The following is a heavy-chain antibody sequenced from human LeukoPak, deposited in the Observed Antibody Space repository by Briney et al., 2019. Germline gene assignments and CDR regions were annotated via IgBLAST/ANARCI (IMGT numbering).Heavy chain of an antibody. Sequence: SQTLSLTCTVSGGSISSGGYYWSWIRQHPGKGLEWIGYIYYSGSTYYNPSLKSRVTTSVDTSKNQFSLKLSSVTAADTAVYYCARIHCSSTSCYHPYFDYWGQGTLVTVSS. CDR1: GGSISSGGYY. D-gene: IGHD2-2*01. CDR3: ARIHCSSTSCYHPYFDY. CDR2: IYYSGST. J-gene: IGHJ4*02. V-gene: IGHV4-31*03.